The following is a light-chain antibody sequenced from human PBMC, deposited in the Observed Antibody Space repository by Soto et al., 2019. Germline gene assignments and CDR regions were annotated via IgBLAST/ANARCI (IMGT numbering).Light chain of an antibody. J-gene: IGKJ5*01. CDR3: QQPNSFSLT. Sequence: DIQMTQSPSSVSASVGDRVTITCRASEGSSSWLAWYQQKPGKAPKLLIFGASSLQSGVPSRFIGNGSGTDFTLTISSLLPEDFATYSCQQPNSFSLTFGQGTRLEI. V-gene: IGKV1D-12*01. CDR1: EGSSSW. CDR2: GAS.